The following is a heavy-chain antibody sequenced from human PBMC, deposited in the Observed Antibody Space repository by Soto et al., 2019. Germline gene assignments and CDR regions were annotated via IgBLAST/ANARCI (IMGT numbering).Heavy chain of an antibody. D-gene: IGHD3-10*01. CDR1: GGSFSGYQ. CDR3: ARGLILWFGELSRRGGYYYYMDV. V-gene: IGHV4-34*01. Sequence: QVQLQQWGAGLLKPSETLSLTCAVYGGSFSGYQWSWIRQTPGKGLEWIGGINDSGDINYNPSLKSRVTILVYSPKKQISLRLSSVTAADTAVYYCARGLILWFGELSRRGGYYYYMDVWGKGTTVIVSS. CDR2: INDSGDI. J-gene: IGHJ6*03.